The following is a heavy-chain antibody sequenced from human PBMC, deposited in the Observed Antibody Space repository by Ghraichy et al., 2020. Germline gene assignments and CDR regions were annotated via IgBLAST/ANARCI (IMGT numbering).Heavy chain of an antibody. D-gene: IGHD3-10*01. CDR2: IKEDGTDK. CDR1: GFAFHTDW. Sequence: GGSLRLSCAASGFAFHTDWMSWVRQAPGKGLEWVANIKEDGTDKYYLDSVRGRFTISRDNAKNSLYLQMDSLRAEDTAVYFCARAISHSFDFDYWGQGTLVTVSS. CDR3: ARAISHSFDFDY. V-gene: IGHV3-7*04. J-gene: IGHJ4*02.